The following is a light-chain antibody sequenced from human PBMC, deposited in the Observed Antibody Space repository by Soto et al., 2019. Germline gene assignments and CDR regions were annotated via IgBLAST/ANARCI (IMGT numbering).Light chain of an antibody. J-gene: IGKJ1*01. V-gene: IGKV3-15*01. CDR1: QSINAH. Sequence: EVVMTQSPATLSVSPGERVTLSCRASQSINAHLAWYQQKPGQAPRLLIHGASTRATGIPARFSGSGFGTEFILTIISLQSEDFAVYYCHQYNTWLWTFGQGTKVEIQ. CDR3: HQYNTWLWT. CDR2: GAS.